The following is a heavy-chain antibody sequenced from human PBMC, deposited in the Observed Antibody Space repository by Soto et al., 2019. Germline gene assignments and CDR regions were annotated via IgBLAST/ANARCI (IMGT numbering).Heavy chain of an antibody. CDR3: ARVRVRFLEWLGSEG. D-gene: IGHD3-3*01. Sequence: QVQLVQSGVEVKKPGSSVKVSCKASGGTFSSYAFSWVRQAPGQGLEWMGGIIPIFGTANYAQKFQGRVTITPDESTSTAYMELSSLRSEDTAVYYCARVRVRFLEWLGSEGWGQGTLVTVSS. J-gene: IGHJ4*02. CDR2: IIPIFGTA. CDR1: GGTFSSYA. V-gene: IGHV1-69*05.